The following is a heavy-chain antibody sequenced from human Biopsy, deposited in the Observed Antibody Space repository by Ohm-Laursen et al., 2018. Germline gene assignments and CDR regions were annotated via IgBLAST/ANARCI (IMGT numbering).Heavy chain of an antibody. CDR2: INQAGTT. J-gene: IGHJ4*02. CDR1: GKTSSDYQ. Sequence: GTLSLTCAVFGKTSSDYQWSWIRQPPGKGLEWIGQINQAGTTNYNPSLKSRVSIPADASKYEFSLRLTSVTAADTAVYLCGNEVHGRDYWGLGAQVTVSS. D-gene: IGHD2-15*01. V-gene: IGHV4-34*08. CDR3: GNEVHGRDY.